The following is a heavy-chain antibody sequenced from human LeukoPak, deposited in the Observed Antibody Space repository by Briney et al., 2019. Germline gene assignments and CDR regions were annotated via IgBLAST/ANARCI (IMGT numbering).Heavy chain of an antibody. CDR2: ISGSSSTI. D-gene: IGHD1-26*01. J-gene: IGHJ4*02. CDR3: ARDKASGSDFDY. CDR1: GFTFSSYS. Sequence: GGSLRLSCAASGFTFSSYSMNWVRQAPGKGLEWVSYISGSSSTIYYADSVKGRFTISRDNARKSLYLQMNSLRAEDTAVYYCARDKASGSDFDYWGQGTLVTVSS. V-gene: IGHV3-48*01.